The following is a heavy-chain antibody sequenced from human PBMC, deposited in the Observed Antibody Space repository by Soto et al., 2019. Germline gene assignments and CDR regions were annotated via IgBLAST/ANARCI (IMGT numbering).Heavy chain of an antibody. D-gene: IGHD3-9*01. J-gene: IGHJ4*02. CDR3: AKDYDILTGYSLHLDY. CDR1: GFTFSSYA. Sequence: EVQLLESGGGLVQPGGSLRLSCAASGFTFSSYAMSWVRQAPGKGLEWVSAISGSGGRTHYADSVKGRFTISRDNSKNTLYLQMNSLRADDTAVYYCAKDYDILTGYSLHLDYWGQGTLVTVSS. CDR2: ISGSGGRT. V-gene: IGHV3-23*01.